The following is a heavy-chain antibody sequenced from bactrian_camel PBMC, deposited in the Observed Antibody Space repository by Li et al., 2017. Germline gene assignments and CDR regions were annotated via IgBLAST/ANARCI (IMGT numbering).Heavy chain of an antibody. D-gene: IGHD2*01. Sequence: QLVESGGGSVQAGGSLTLSCKASGYTANRYCMGWFRQAPGKEREGVAVIDSDGLAKYADSVKGRFTISQDNAKNTVYLQMNSLKNDDTAVYYCVRSPELAIPSTVVTLTREGQGTQVTVS. J-gene: IGHJ4*01. V-gene: IGHV3S10*01. CDR2: IDSDGLA. CDR1: GYTANRYC.